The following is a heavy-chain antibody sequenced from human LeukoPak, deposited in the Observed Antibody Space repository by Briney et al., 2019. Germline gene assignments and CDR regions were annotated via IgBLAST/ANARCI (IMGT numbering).Heavy chain of an antibody. CDR2: ISGSGGST. CDR1: GFTFSSYA. J-gene: IGHJ4*02. D-gene: IGHD2-8*01. CDR3: ARTGWFVVMVYAYYFGY. Sequence: GGSLRLSCAASGFTFSSYAMSWVRQAPGKGLEWVSAISGSGGSTYYADSVKGRFTISRDNSKNTLYLQMNSLRAEDTAVYYCARTGWFVVMVYAYYFGYWGQGTLVTVSS. V-gene: IGHV3-23*01.